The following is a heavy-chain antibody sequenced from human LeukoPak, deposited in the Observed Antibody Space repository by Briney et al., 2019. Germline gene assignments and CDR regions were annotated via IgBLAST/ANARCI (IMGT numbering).Heavy chain of an antibody. CDR3: ARAITYYYDSSGYYYNLSDY. Sequence: SVKVSCKASGYTFTGYHIHWVRQAPGQGLEWMGGIIPIFGTANYAQKFQGRATITADESTSTAYMELSSLRSEDTAVYYCARAITYYYDSSGYYYNLSDYWGQGTLVTVSS. V-gene: IGHV1-69*13. CDR1: GYTFTGYH. CDR2: IIPIFGTA. D-gene: IGHD3-22*01. J-gene: IGHJ4*02.